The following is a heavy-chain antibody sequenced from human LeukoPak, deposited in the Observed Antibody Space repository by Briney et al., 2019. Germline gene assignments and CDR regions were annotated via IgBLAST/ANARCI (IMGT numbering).Heavy chain of an antibody. J-gene: IGHJ4*02. CDR1: GFTFSDTL. CDR3: TKGGYSTSWYWIY. V-gene: IGHV3-7*03. CDR2: IKPDGSEK. Sequence: PGGSLRLSCAASGFTFSDTLMTWVRQAPGKGLEWVATIKPDGSEKDYVDSVRGRFPISRVNAENSLYLQMNSLRAEDTAVYHCTKGGYSTSWYWIYWGLGTLVTVSS. D-gene: IGHD6-13*01.